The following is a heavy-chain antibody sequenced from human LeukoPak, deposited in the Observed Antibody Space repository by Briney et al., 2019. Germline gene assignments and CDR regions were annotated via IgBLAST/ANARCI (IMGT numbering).Heavy chain of an antibody. CDR2: INHSGST. D-gene: IGHD3-10*01. CDR3: ATTRRLTMIGGAFDI. CDR1: GGSFSGYY. J-gene: IGHJ3*02. Sequence: PSETLSLTCAVYGGSFSGYYWSWIRQPPGKGLEWIGEINHSGSTNHNPSLKSRVTISVDTSKNQFSLKLTSVTAADTAVYYCATTRRLTMIGGAFDIWGQGTMVIVSS. V-gene: IGHV4-34*01.